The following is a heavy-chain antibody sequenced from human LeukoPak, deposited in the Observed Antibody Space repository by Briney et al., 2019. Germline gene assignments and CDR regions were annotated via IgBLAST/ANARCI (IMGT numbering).Heavy chain of an antibody. CDR2: IASNGSST. CDR3: ARGRPHGNDY. J-gene: IGHJ4*02. V-gene: IGHV3-74*01. D-gene: IGHD4-23*01. CDR1: GFTFSSYW. Sequence: GGSLRLSCAASGFTFSSYWMNWVRQAPGKGLVWVSRIASNGSSTTYADSVKGRFGISRDNAKNTLYLQMNSLRVEDTAVYYCARGRPHGNDYWGQGTLVTVSS.